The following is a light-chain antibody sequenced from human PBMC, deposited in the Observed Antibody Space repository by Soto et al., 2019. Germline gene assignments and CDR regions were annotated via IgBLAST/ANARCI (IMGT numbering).Light chain of an antibody. Sequence: EIVMTHSPATLSVSPCERATLSFRASQSVSSNLAWYQQKPGQAPRLLIYGASTRATAIPARFSGSGSGTDFTLIISSLEPEDFAVYYCQQHANWPLTFGGGTKVDIK. CDR1: QSVSSN. CDR2: GAS. J-gene: IGKJ4*01. CDR3: QQHANWPLT. V-gene: IGKV3-15*01.